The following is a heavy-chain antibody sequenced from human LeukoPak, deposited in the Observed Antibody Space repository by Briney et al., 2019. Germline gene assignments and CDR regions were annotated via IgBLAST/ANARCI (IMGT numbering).Heavy chain of an antibody. V-gene: IGHV3-23*01. CDR1: GFTFSSNA. Sequence: GGSRRLSCATSGFTFSSNAMSWVRQAPGKGLEWVSSISGSGGSTNYADSVKGRFTISRDNSKNTLYLQMNSLRVEDTAIYYCAKVVGGNSDYWGQGTLVTVSS. CDR3: AKVVGGNSDY. D-gene: IGHD4-23*01. CDR2: ISGSGGST. J-gene: IGHJ4*02.